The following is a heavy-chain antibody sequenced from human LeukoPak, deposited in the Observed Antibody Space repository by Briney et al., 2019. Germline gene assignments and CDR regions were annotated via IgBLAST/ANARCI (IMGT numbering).Heavy chain of an antibody. Sequence: PSETLSLICTTSGAPISRFYWSWVRQPPGKGVEWIGNIYNGVPTFFNPSLKSRVTLSVDTSKTQFSLQLASVTAADTAVYYCVQTTGWPGFDYWGQGILVTVSS. CDR1: GAPISRFY. J-gene: IGHJ4*02. V-gene: IGHV4-4*09. D-gene: IGHD6-19*01. CDR3: VQTTGWPGFDY. CDR2: IYNGVPT.